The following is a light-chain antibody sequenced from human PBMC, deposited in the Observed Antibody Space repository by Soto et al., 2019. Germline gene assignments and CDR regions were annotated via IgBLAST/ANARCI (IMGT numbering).Light chain of an antibody. CDR2: KAS. J-gene: IGKJ2*01. CDR3: QQYNSYPPT. CDR1: QGISNS. Sequence: IQMTQSPSTLSASVGDRVTITCRANQGISNSLAWYQQKSGKAPKLLNYKASSLDIGLPSRFSGSGSGTGLTLIISSLQPDDFATYYCQQYNSYPPTFGQGTKVDLK. V-gene: IGKV1-5*03.